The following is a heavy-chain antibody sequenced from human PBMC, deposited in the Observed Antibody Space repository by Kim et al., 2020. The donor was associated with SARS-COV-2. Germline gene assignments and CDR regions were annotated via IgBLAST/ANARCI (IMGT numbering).Heavy chain of an antibody. CDR2: IYYSGST. CDR3: ARVVGLWLRD. V-gene: IGHV4-30-4*01. Sequence: SETLSLTCTVSGGSISSGDYYWSWIRQPPGKGLEWIGYIYYSGSTYYNPSLKSRVTISVDTSKNQFSLKLSSVTAADTAVYYCARVVGLWLRDWGQGTLGTVSS. CDR1: GGSISSGDYY. D-gene: IGHD5-12*01. J-gene: IGHJ1*01.